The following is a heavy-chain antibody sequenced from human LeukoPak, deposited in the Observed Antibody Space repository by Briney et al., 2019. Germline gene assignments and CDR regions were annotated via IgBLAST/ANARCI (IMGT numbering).Heavy chain of an antibody. V-gene: IGHV3-20*04. D-gene: IGHD6-13*01. CDR1: GFTFGDYG. J-gene: IGHJ4*02. CDR3: ARGRSSSWLNFDY. Sequence: PGGSLRLSCAASGFTFGDYGMSWVRQAPGKGLEWVSGINWNGGSTGYADSVKGRFTVSRDNAKNSLYLQMNSLRAEDTALYYCARGRSSSWLNFDYWGQGTLVTVSS. CDR2: INWNGGST.